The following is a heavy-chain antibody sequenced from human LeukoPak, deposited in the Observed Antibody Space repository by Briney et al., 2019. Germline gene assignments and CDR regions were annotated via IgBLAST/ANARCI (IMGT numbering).Heavy chain of an antibody. J-gene: IGHJ2*01. Sequence: PSETLSLTCNVSGASITSSTSYWDWIRQPPGKGLGWIGSINSSGSTYYNPSLKSPVTIVVDTSTTQFTLKLSSVTAADTAVYYCGRMITWYFDLWGRATLVTVSS. D-gene: IGHD3-16*01. CDR3: GRMITWYFDL. V-gene: IGHV4-39*01. CDR1: GASITSSTSY. CDR2: INSSGST.